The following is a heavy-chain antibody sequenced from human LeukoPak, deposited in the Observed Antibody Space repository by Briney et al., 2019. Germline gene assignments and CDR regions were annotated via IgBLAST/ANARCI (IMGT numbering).Heavy chain of an antibody. CDR2: MNPNSGNT. CDR3: AKGGITMIVDDDAFDI. J-gene: IGHJ3*02. D-gene: IGHD3-22*01. CDR1: GYTFTSYG. Sequence: GASVKVSCKASGYTFTSYGITWVRQATGQGLEWMGWMNPNSGNTGYAQKFQGRVTMTRNTSISTAYMELSSLRSEDTAVYYCAKGGITMIVDDDAFDIWGQGTMVTVSS. V-gene: IGHV1-8*02.